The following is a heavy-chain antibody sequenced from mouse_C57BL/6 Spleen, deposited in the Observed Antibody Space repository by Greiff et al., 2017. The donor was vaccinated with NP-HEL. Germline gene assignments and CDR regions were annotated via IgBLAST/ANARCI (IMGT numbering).Heavy chain of an antibody. V-gene: IGHV3-6*01. D-gene: IGHD2-5*01. CDR1: GYSITSGYY. Sequence: EVKLQESGPGLVKPSQSLSLTCSVTGYSITSGYYWNWIRQFPGNKLEWMGYISYDGSNNYNPSLKNRISITRDTSKNQCFLKLNSVTTEDTATYYCAKRDYSNDYYAMDYWGQGTSVTVSS. CDR2: ISYDGSN. CDR3: AKRDYSNDYYAMDY. J-gene: IGHJ4*01.